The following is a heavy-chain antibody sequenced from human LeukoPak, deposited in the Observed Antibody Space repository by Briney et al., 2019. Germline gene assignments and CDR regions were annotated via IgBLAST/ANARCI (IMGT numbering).Heavy chain of an antibody. Sequence: GGSLRLSCAVSGFSIGNYGMHWVRQAPDKGLEWVAMISHDGGAKYYGDSVKGRLTISRDNAKNSLYLQMNSLRAEDTAVYYCARDATRGGDNDYWGQGTRVIVSS. D-gene: IGHD2-21*02. CDR3: ARDATRGGDNDY. J-gene: IGHJ4*02. CDR2: ISHDGGAK. CDR1: GFSIGNYG. V-gene: IGHV3-30*03.